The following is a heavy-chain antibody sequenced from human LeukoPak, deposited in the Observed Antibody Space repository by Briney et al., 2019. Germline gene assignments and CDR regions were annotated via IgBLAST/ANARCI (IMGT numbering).Heavy chain of an antibody. Sequence: GGSLRLSCAASGFTFSTYAMSWVRQAPGRGLEWVSTFAISGNTYYADSVKGRFTISRDNSKNTLSLQMNSLRAEDTAVYYCAKRIGRVGPTSSHYFESWGQRTLVTVSS. V-gene: IGHV3-23*01. D-gene: IGHD3-10*01. CDR2: FAISGNT. J-gene: IGHJ4*02. CDR3: AKRIGRVGPTSSHYFES. CDR1: GFTFSTYA.